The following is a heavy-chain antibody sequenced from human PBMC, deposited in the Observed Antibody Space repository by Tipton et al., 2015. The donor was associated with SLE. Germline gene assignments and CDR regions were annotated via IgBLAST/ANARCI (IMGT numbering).Heavy chain of an antibody. D-gene: IGHD2-15*01. Sequence: SLRLSCAASGFTVSSNYMSWVRQPPGKGLEWVSDIYSGGSTYYAASVKSRFTISRDNSKNTLYLQMNSLRAEDTAVYYCARVGYCSGGSCLYWYFDLWGRGTLVTVSS. V-gene: IGHV3-53*05. CDR3: ARVGYCSGGSCLYWYFDL. J-gene: IGHJ2*01. CDR2: IYSGGST. CDR1: GFTVSSNY.